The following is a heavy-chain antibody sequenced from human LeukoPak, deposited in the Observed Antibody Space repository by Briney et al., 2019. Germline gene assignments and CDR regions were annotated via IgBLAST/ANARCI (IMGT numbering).Heavy chain of an antibody. CDR3: AGHGANYYDSSGSRWHDAFDI. V-gene: IGHV4-4*09. CDR2: IYTSGST. J-gene: IGHJ3*02. CDR1: GGSISSYY. Sequence: SETLSLTCTVSGGSISSYYWSWIRQPPGKGLEWIGYIYTSGSTNYNPSLKSRVTISVDTSKNQFSLKLSSVTAADTAVYYCAGHGANYYDSSGSRWHDAFDIWGQGTMVTVSS. D-gene: IGHD3-22*01.